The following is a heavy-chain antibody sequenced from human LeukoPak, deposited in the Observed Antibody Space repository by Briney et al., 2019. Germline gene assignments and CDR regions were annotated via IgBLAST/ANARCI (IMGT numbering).Heavy chain of an antibody. CDR3: ARQRGGSYYGYYYYYGMDV. Sequence: PSETLSLTCTVSGGSISSYYWSWIRQPPGKGLEWIGYIYYSGSTNYNPSLKSRVTISADTSKNQFSLKLSSVTAADTAVYYCARQRGGSYYGYYYYYGMDVWGQGTTVTVSS. CDR2: IYYSGST. D-gene: IGHD1-26*01. CDR1: GGSISSYY. J-gene: IGHJ6*02. V-gene: IGHV4-59*08.